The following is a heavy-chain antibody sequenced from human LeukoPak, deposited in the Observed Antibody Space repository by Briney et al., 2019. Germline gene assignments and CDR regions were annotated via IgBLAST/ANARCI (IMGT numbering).Heavy chain of an antibody. CDR3: ARAISDYDASDI. V-gene: IGHV3-21*01. CDR2: ISSSSNFI. CDR1: GFTFSSYS. D-gene: IGHD4-17*01. Sequence: GESLKISCAASGFTFSSYSMNWVRQAPGKGLEWVSSISSSSNFIHYADSVKGRFTISRDNAKNSLYLQMNSLRAEDTAVYYCARAISDYDASDIWGQGTMVTVSS. J-gene: IGHJ3*02.